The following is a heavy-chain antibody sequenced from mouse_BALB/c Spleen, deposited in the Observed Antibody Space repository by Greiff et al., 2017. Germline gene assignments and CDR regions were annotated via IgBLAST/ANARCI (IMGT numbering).Heavy chain of an antibody. CDR3: AYWYFDV. J-gene: IGHJ1*01. CDR1: GYSITSGYY. Sequence: EVQRVESGPGLVKPSQSLSLTCSVTGYSITSGYYWNWIRQFPGNKLEWMGYISYDGSNNYNPSLKNRISITRDTSKNQFFLKLNSVTTEDTATYYCAYWYFDVWGAGTTVTVSS. CDR2: ISYDGSN. V-gene: IGHV3-6*02.